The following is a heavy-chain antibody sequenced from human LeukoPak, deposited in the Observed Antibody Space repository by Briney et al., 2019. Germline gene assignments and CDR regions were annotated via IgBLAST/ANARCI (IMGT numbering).Heavy chain of an antibody. D-gene: IGHD2-15*01. Sequence: SETLSLTCAVYGGSFSDYYWNWVRQPPGKGLEWIGEINHSGSTNYNPSLKSRVTISVDTSKNQFSLKLSSVTAADTAVYYCARGMGYCSGGSCSLYYYYYMDVWGKGTTVTVSS. V-gene: IGHV4-34*01. J-gene: IGHJ6*03. CDR3: ARGMGYCSGGSCSLYYYYYMDV. CDR1: GGSFSDYY. CDR2: INHSGST.